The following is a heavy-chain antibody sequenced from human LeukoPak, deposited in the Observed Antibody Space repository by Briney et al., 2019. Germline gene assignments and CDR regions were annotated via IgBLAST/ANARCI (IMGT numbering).Heavy chain of an antibody. J-gene: IGHJ6*03. D-gene: IGHD6-13*01. CDR3: ARDGSHSSNSGYMDV. V-gene: IGHV3-48*03. CDR1: GFTFSGYE. CDR2: ISSAGETR. Sequence: GGSLRLSCAASGFTFSGYEMNWVRQAPGKGLEWVSYISSAGETRYYADSVKGRFTISIDNSKNTLYLQMNSLRAEDTAVYYCARDGSHSSNSGYMDVWGKGTTVTVSS.